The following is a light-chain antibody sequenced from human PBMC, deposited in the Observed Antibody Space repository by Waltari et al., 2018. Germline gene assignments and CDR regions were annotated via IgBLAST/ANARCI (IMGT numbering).Light chain of an antibody. V-gene: IGLV2-8*01. J-gene: IGLJ2*01. CDR1: SSDVGGYNY. CDR2: EVS. Sequence: QSALTQPPSASGSPGQSVTISCTGTSSDVGGYNYVSWYQQHPGKAPKLMIYEVSKRPSGVPDRFPGSKSGNTASLTVSGLQAEDEADYYCSSAAGSNNLVFGGGTKLTVL. CDR3: SSAAGSNNLV.